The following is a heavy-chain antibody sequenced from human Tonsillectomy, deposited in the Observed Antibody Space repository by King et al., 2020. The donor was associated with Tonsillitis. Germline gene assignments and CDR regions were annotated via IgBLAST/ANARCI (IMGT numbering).Heavy chain of an antibody. CDR1: GYTLTGHY. J-gene: IGHJ4*02. Sequence: QLVQSGAEVKKPGASVKVSCKASGYTLTGHYMHWVRQAPGQGLEWMGWINPNNGDTKDAQKFQGRVIMTRDTSISTVYMELSSLRSDDTALYYCARDNGDYLFDYWGQGTLVTVSS. V-gene: IGHV1-2*02. CDR3: ARDNGDYLFDY. D-gene: IGHD4-17*01. CDR2: INPNNGDT.